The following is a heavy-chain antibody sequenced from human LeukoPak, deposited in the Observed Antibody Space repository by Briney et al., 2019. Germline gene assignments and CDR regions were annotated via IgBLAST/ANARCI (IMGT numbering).Heavy chain of an antibody. CDR3: AKDNWLPSSPAVAGLGD. D-gene: IGHD6-19*01. J-gene: IGHJ4*02. CDR1: GGSISSYY. Sequence: ETLSLTCTVSGGSISSYYWSWIRQPPGKGLEWVSSISSSSTYIYYADSVKGRFTISGDNSRNTLYLQMNSLTVEDTAIYYCAKDNWLPSSPAVAGLGDWNQGTLVTVSS. CDR2: ISSSSTYI. V-gene: IGHV3-21*01.